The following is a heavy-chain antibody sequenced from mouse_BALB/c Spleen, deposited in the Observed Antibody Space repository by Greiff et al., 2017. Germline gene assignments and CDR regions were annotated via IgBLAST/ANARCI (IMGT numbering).Heavy chain of an antibody. V-gene: IGHV2-2*02. D-gene: IGHD6-1*01. J-gene: IGHJ3*01. Sequence: QVQLKESGPGLVQPSQILSISCTASGFSLTSYGVHWVRQSPGKGLEWLGVIWSGGGTNYHAAFISRQSISKDNSKSHIFFKMNRLQANDTAIYYCARNRPLAYWGQGTLVTVSA. CDR3: ARNRPLAY. CDR1: GFSLTSYG. CDR2: IWSGGGT.